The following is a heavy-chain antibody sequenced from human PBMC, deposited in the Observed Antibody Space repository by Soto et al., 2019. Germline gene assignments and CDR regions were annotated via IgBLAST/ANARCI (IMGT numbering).Heavy chain of an antibody. CDR2: IIPIFGTA. CDR1: GGTFSSYA. J-gene: IGHJ4*02. V-gene: IGHV1-69*13. CDR3: ARDRADYYDSSGYYFRFDY. Sequence: ASVTVSCKASGGTFSSYAISWVRQAPGQGLEWMGGIIPIFGTANYAQKFQGRVTITADESTSTAYMELSSLRSEDTAVYYCARDRADYYDSSGYYFRFDYWGQGTLVTVSS. D-gene: IGHD3-22*01.